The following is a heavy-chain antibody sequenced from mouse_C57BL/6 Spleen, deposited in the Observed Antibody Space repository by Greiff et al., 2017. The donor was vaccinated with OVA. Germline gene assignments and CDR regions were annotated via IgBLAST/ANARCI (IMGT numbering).Heavy chain of an antibody. V-gene: IGHV6-3*01. CDR2: IRLKSDNYAT. J-gene: IGHJ3*01. CDR3: TGGGFYYYGSSPFAY. Sequence: EVKLLESGGGLVQPGGSMKLSCVASGFTFSNYWMNWVRQSPEKGLEWVAQIRLKSDNYATHYAESVKGRFTISRDDSKSSVYLQMNNLRAEDTGIYYCTGGGFYYYGSSPFAYWGQGTLVTVSA. CDR1: GFTFSNYW. D-gene: IGHD1-1*01.